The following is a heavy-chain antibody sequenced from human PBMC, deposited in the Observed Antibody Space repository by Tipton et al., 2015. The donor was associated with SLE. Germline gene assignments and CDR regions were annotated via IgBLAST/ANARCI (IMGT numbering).Heavy chain of an antibody. CDR1: GFTFSTYG. CDR3: ATENNNYVIHQFGY. Sequence: GSLRLSCAASGFTFSTYGIHWVRQAPGKGLDWVTCIQFDSSSKYYSDSVKGRFTISRDNSKNTVYLQMNSLRDEDTAVYYCATENNNYVIHQFGYWGQGTLVIVSS. D-gene: IGHD1/OR15-1a*01. V-gene: IGHV3-30*02. CDR2: IQFDSSSK. J-gene: IGHJ4*02.